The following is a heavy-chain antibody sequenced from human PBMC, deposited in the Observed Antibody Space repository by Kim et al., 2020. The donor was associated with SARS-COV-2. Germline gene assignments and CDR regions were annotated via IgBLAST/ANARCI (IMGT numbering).Heavy chain of an antibody. D-gene: IGHD2-15*01. Sequence: ADSVKGRFTISRDNAKNSLYLQMNSLRAEDTAVYYCARVCSGGSCYSGVRWGQGTLVTVSS. J-gene: IGHJ4*02. CDR3: ARVCSGGSCYSGVR. V-gene: IGHV3-21*01.